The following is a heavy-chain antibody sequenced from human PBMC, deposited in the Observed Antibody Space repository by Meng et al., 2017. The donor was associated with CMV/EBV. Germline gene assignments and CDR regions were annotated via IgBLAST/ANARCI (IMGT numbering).Heavy chain of an antibody. V-gene: IGHV3-48*03. CDR3: ARGGLHYDIWTGYYEGSGEADY. J-gene: IGHJ4*02. D-gene: IGHD3-9*01. Sequence: GESLMISCAASGFTCSSYEMNWVRQAPGKGLERVSYISSSGSTIYYADSVKGRFTISRDNAKNSLYLHMNSLRTEDTAVYYCARGGLHYDIWTGYYEGSGEADYWGQGTLVTVSS. CDR1: GFTCSSYE. CDR2: ISSSGSTI.